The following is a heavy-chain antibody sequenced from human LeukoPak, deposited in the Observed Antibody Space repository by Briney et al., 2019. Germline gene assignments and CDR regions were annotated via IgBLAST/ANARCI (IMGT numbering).Heavy chain of an antibody. V-gene: IGHV3-74*01. CDR1: GFTFSNYW. J-gene: IGHJ6*03. CDR3: ARVSSGSYFGYYYYYMDV. Sequence: GASLRLSCSASGFTFSNYWMHWVRQAPGKELVWVSRINSDGSSTSDEDSLNGRFATSRDNAKNTQYLQINSLRAEDTAVYYCARVSSGSYFGYYYYYMDVWGKGTTVTVSS. D-gene: IGHD1-26*01. CDR2: INSDGSST.